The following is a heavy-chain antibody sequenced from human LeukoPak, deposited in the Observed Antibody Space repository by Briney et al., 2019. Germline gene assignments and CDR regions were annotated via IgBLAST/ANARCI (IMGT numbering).Heavy chain of an antibody. Sequence: RPGGSLRLSCAASGFALNNYAIHWVRQAPGKGLEWVAVISYDGNNKYYTDSVQGRFTISRDNSKNTLYLQMISLRAEDTAVYYCARGPEKSLRYYFHYWGQGTLVTVSS. V-gene: IGHV3-30*04. CDR2: ISYDGNNK. CDR3: ARGPEKSLRYYFHY. CDR1: GFALNNYA. J-gene: IGHJ4*02.